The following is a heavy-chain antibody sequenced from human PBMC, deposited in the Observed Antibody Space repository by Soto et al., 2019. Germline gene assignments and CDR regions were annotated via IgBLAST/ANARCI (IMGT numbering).Heavy chain of an antibody. D-gene: IGHD6-13*01. Sequence: QVQLQESGPGLVKPSQTLSLTCTVSGGSISSGGYYWSWIRQHPGKGLEWIGYIYYSGSTYYNPSLKSRVTISVDTSKNQFSLKLSSVSAADTAVYYCARDQAAAAGPTYYFDYWGQGTLVTVSS. V-gene: IGHV4-31*03. CDR2: IYYSGST. CDR1: GGSISSGGYY. CDR3: ARDQAAAAGPTYYFDY. J-gene: IGHJ4*02.